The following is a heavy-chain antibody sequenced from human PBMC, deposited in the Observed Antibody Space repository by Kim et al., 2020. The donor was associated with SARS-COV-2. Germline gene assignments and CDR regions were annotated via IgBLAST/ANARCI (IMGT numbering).Heavy chain of an antibody. CDR1: GGSINSYF. CDR3: ARDTALNY. J-gene: IGHJ4*02. Sequence: SETLSLTCIVSGGSINSYFWSWVRQPPGKGLEWIGHIYYDGRTTYNPSLKSRVTISVDRSNNQFSLTLTSVTAADTALYFCARDTALNYWGQGTLVTVSS. CDR2: IYYDGRT. D-gene: IGHD5-18*01. V-gene: IGHV4-59*12.